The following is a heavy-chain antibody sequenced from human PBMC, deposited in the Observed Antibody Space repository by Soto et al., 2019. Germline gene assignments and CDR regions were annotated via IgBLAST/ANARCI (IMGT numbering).Heavy chain of an antibody. J-gene: IGHJ2*01. V-gene: IGHV4-31*11. Sequence: PSETLSLTCAFSGGSISSGGYYWSWNRQHPGKGLEWIGYIYYSGSTYYNPSLKSRVTISVDTSKNRFSLKLSSVTAADTAVYYCARPRAVRGYSGYDGIYWYFDLWGRGTRVTVSS. CDR2: IYYSGST. CDR3: ARPRAVRGYSGYDGIYWYFDL. D-gene: IGHD5-12*01. CDR1: GGSISSGGYY.